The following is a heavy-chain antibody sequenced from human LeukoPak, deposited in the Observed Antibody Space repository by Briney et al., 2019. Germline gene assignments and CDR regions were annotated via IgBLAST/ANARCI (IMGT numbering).Heavy chain of an antibody. V-gene: IGHV4-34*01. Sequence: SETLSLTCAVYGGSFSGYYWSWIRQPPGKGLEWIGEINHSGSTNYNPSLKSRVTISVDTSKNQFSLKLSSVTAADTAVFYCARGRRSSGWFGPWDYWGQGTLVTVSS. D-gene: IGHD6-19*01. CDR3: ARGRRSSGWFGPWDY. CDR1: GGSFSGYY. CDR2: INHSGST. J-gene: IGHJ4*02.